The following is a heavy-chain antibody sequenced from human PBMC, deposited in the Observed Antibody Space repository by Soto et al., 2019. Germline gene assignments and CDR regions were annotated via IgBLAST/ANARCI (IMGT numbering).Heavy chain of an antibody. CDR3: AKDLTRQLAYWLDP. CDR2: INAHSGGT. D-gene: IGHD6-6*01. CDR1: GFSFTGYY. Sequence: GASVKVSCKASGFSFTGYYIHWLRQAPGQGLEWMGWINAHSGGTEYAQKFQGRVTLTRDTSIATAYLTLTSLTSDDTALYYCAKDLTRQLAYWLDPWGQGTLVTVPQ. V-gene: IGHV1-2*02. J-gene: IGHJ5*02.